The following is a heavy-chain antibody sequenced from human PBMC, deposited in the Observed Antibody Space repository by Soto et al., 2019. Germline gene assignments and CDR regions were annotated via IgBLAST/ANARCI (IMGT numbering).Heavy chain of an antibody. CDR2: INPNSGGT. Sequence: SVKGSRKGSGYTYTGYHMHWLRQAPGQGLEWMGWINPNSGGTNYAQKFQGRVTMTRDTSISTAYMELSRLRSDDTAVYYCARCSMVQGVAFDIWGQGTLVTVSS. V-gene: IGHV1-2*02. CDR1: GYTYTGYH. D-gene: IGHD3-10*01. CDR3: ARCSMVQGVAFDI. J-gene: IGHJ4*02.